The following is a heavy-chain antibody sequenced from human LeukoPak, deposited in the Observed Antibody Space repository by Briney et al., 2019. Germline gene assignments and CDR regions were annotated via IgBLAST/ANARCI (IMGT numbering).Heavy chain of an antibody. CDR2: INHSGST. CDR1: GESFSDYL. J-gene: IGHJ6*03. Sequence: SETLSLTCAVYGESFSDYLWSWIRQPPGKGLEWIGEINHSGSTNYNPSLKSRVTISVDTSKNQFSLKLSSVTAADTAVFYCARVFLNTGYEYFYYYYMDVWGKGTTVTVSS. V-gene: IGHV4-34*01. D-gene: IGHD5-12*01. CDR3: ARVFLNTGYEYFYYYYMDV.